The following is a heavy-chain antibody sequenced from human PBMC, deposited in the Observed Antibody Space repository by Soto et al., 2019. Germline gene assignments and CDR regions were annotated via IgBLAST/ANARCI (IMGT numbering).Heavy chain of an antibody. CDR2: INPSGGST. J-gene: IGHJ3*02. V-gene: IGHV1-46*03. D-gene: IGHD2-15*01. CDR3: ARASRPDIVVVVAATSWAFDI. Sequence: ASVKVSCKASGYTFTSYYMHWVRQTPGQGHKWMGIINPSGGSTSYAQKFQGRVTMTRDTSTSTVYMELSSLRSEDTAVYYCARASRPDIVVVVAATSWAFDIWGQGTMVTVSS. CDR1: GYTFTSYY.